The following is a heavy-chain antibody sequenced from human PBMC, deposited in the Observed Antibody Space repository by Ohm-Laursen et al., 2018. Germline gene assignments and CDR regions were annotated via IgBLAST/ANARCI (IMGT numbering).Heavy chain of an antibody. CDR3: ALVSRGWFDP. CDR2: ISWNSGSI. D-gene: IGHD2-15*01. Sequence: SLRLSCTASGFTFDDYAMHWVRQAPGKGLEWVSGISWNSGSIGYADSVKGRFTISRDNSKNTLYLQMNSLSTDDTAVYYCALVSRGWFDPWGQGTLVTVSS. CDR1: GFTFDDYA. V-gene: IGHV3-9*01. J-gene: IGHJ5*02.